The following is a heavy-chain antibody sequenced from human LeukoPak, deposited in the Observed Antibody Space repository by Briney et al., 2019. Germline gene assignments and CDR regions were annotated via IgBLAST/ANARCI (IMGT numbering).Heavy chain of an antibody. V-gene: IGHV3-48*04. D-gene: IGHD7-27*01. Sequence: GGSLRLSCAASGFTFSSYSMNWVRQAPGKGLEWVSYISSSSSTIYYADSVKGRFTISRDNAKNSLYLQMNSLRAEDTAVYYCAREGVTGDRDHIGYFDLWGRGTLVTVSS. CDR2: ISSSSSTI. CDR1: GFTFSSYS. CDR3: AREGVTGDRDHIGYFDL. J-gene: IGHJ2*01.